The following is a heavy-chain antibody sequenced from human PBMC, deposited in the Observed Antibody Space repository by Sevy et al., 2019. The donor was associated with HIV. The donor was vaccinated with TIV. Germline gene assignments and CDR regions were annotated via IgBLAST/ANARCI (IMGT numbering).Heavy chain of an antibody. D-gene: IGHD3-22*01. CDR3: AGGPYYYDGSGSDFPALFGMDV. V-gene: IGHV1-18*01. J-gene: IGHJ6*02. CDR1: GYTFTSYG. Sequence: ASVKVSCKASGYTFTSYGISWVRQAPGQGLEWMGWISAYNGNTNYAQKLQGRVTMTTDTSKSTAYMELRSLRSDDTAVYYCAGGPYYYDGSGSDFPALFGMDVWGQGTTVTVSS. CDR2: ISAYNGNT.